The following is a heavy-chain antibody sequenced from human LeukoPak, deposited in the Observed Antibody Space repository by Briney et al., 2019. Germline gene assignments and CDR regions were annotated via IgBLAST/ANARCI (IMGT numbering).Heavy chain of an antibody. CDR3: ARDHYGYYGSGSYRRFDY. V-gene: IGHV3-74*01. D-gene: IGHD3-10*01. J-gene: IGHJ4*02. CDR1: GFSFSSDW. CDR2: INSDGTST. Sequence: GGSLRLSCAASGFSFSSDWMHWVRQVPGEGLVWVSRINSDGTSTAYADSVKGRFTISRDNAKNSLYLQMNSLRAEDTAVYYCARDHYGYYGSGSYRRFDYWGQGTLVTVSS.